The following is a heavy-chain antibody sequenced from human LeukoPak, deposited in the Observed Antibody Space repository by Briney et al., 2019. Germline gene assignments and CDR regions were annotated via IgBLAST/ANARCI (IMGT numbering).Heavy chain of an antibody. J-gene: IGHJ4*02. CDR2: ISAYNGNT. V-gene: IGHV1-18*01. D-gene: IGHD4-17*01. CDR1: GYTFSIYG. CDR3: ASDHFPVGDYGRRNYY. Sequence: GASVKVSCKASGYTFSIYGISWVRQAPGQGLEWMGWISAYNGNTNYAQKLQGRVTMTTDTSTSTAYMELRSLRSDDTAVYYCASDHFPVGDYGRRNYYWGQGTLVTVSS.